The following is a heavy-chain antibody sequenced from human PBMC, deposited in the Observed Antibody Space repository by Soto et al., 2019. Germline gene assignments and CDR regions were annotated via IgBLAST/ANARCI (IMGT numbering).Heavy chain of an antibody. CDR1: GFTFSGYA. D-gene: IGHD3-16*01. J-gene: IGHJ4*02. CDR2: ISYDGSNK. Sequence: RGSLRLSCAASGFTFSGYAMHWVRQAPGKGLEWVAVISYDGSNKYYADSVKGRFTISRDNSKNTLYLQMNSLRAEDTAVYYCATLLGYFDYWGKGTLVTVSS. CDR3: ATLLGYFDY. V-gene: IGHV3-30-3*01.